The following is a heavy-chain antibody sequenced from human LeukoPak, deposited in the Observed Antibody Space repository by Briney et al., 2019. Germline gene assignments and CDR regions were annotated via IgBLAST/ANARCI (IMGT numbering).Heavy chain of an antibody. V-gene: IGHV4-34*01. CDR2: INHSGST. Sequence: GSLRLSCAASGFTFSSYAMSWVRQAPGKGLEWIGEINHSGSTNYNPSLKSRVTISVDTSKNQFSLKLSSVTAADTALYYCARQGWTTNDAFDIWGQGTMVTVSS. J-gene: IGHJ3*02. CDR1: GFTFSSYA. D-gene: IGHD1-26*01. CDR3: ARQGWTTNDAFDI.